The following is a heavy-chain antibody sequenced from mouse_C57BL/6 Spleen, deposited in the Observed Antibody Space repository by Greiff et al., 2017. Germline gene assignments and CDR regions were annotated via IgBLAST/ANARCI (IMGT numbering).Heavy chain of an antibody. CDR2: IYIGNGYT. V-gene: IGHV1-58*01. CDR1: GYTFTSYG. Sequence: VQLQQSGAELVRPGSSVKMSCKTSGYTFTSYGINWVKPRPGQGLEWIGYIYIGNGYTEYNEKFKGKATLTSDTSSSTAYMQLSSLTSEDSAIYVCASPLYGSSSGFAYWGQGTLVTVSA. CDR3: ASPLYGSSSGFAY. J-gene: IGHJ3*01. D-gene: IGHD1-1*01.